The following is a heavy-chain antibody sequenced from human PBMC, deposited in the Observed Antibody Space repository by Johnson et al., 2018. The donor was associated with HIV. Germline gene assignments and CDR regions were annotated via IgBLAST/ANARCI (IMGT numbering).Heavy chain of an antibody. CDR2: IWYDGSNK. CDR3: AKEQLLRAFDI. J-gene: IGHJ3*02. D-gene: IGHD2-15*01. V-gene: IGHV3-33*06. Sequence: QEKLVESGGGVVQPGMSLRLSCAASGFTFSSYGMHWVRQAPGKGLEWVAVIWYDGSNKYYADSVKGRFTISRDNSKNTLYLQMNSLRAEDTAVYYCAKEQLLRAFDIWGQGTMVTVSS. CDR1: GFTFSSYG.